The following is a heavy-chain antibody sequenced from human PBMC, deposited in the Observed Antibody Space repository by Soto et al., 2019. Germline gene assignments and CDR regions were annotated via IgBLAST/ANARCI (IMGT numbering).Heavy chain of an antibody. CDR2: IYYSGST. J-gene: IGHJ5*02. D-gene: IGHD5-12*01. Sequence: SETLSLTCTVSGGSISSYYWSWIRQPPGKGLEWIGYIYYSGSTNYDPSLKSRVTISVDTSKNQFSLKLSSVTAADTAVYYCARVGTERGDSGYETYNWFDPWGQGTLVTVSS. V-gene: IGHV4-59*01. CDR1: GGSISSYY. CDR3: ARVGTERGDSGYETYNWFDP.